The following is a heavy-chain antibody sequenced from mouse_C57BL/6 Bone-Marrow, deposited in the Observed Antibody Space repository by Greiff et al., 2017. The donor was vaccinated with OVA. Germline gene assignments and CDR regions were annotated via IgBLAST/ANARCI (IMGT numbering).Heavy chain of an antibody. CDR3: AREQMDY. CDR2: INPSTGGT. V-gene: IGHV1-42*01. J-gene: IGHJ4*01. CDR1: GYSFTGYY. Sequence: EVKLQQSGPELVKPGASVKISCKASGYSFTGYYMNWVKQSSEKSLEWIGEINPSTGGTTYNQKFKAKATLTVDKSSSTAYMQLKSLTSEDSAVYYCAREQMDYWGQGTSVTVSS.